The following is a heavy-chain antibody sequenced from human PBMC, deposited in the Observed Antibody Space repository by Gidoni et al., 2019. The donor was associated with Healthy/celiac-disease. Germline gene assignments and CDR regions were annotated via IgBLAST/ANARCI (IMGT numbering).Heavy chain of an antibody. CDR2: INHSGST. V-gene: IGHV4-34*01. D-gene: IGHD2-8*01. CDR1: GGSFSGYY. CDR3: ARGVYRNWFDP. J-gene: IGHJ5*02. Sequence: QVQLQQWGAGLLKPSETLSLTCAVYGGSFSGYYWSWIRQPPGKGLEWIGEINHSGSTNYNPSLKSRVTISVDTSKNQFSLKLSSVTAADTAVYYCARGVYRNWFDPWGQGTLVTVSS.